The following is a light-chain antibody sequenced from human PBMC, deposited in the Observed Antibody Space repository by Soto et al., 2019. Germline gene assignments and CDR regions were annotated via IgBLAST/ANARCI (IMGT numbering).Light chain of an antibody. Sequence: DIQMTQSPSSVSASVGDRVTITCRASQGISSWLAWSQQKPGKAPKLLIYAASSLQSGVPSRFSGSGSGTDFTLTISSLQPEDFATYYCQQANSLPYTFGQGTKLEIK. V-gene: IGKV1-12*01. CDR3: QQANSLPYT. CDR1: QGISSW. CDR2: AAS. J-gene: IGKJ2*01.